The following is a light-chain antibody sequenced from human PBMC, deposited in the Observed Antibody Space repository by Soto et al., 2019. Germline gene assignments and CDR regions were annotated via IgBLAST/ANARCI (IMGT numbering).Light chain of an antibody. CDR1: QSIARKY. V-gene: IGKV3D-20*01. CDR2: DAS. CDR3: EQYGSSPAT. Sequence: EMLLTQSPATLSLSPGERATLSCGASQSIARKYLAWYQQKPDLTPRLRIYDASSSATGIPDRVSGSGSGTSFTLTISELEPADFAVYSCEQYGSSPATFGHGTKLEIK. J-gene: IGKJ2*01.